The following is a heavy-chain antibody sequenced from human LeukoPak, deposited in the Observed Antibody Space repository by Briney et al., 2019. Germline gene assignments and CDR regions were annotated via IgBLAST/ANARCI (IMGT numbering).Heavy chain of an antibody. V-gene: IGHV3-23*01. CDR2: ISGSGGST. CDR3: AKGVMYYYGSGSHFDY. Sequence: LSGGSLRLSCAASGFTFSSYAMSWVRQAPGKGLEWVSAISGSGGSTYYADSVKGRFTISRDNSKNTLYLQMNSLRAEDTAVYYCAKGVMYYYGSGSHFDYWGQGTLVTVSS. D-gene: IGHD3-10*01. J-gene: IGHJ4*02. CDR1: GFTFSSYA.